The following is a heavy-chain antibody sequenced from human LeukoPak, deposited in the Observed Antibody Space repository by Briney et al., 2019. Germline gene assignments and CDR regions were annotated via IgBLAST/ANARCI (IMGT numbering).Heavy chain of an antibody. CDR3: AREYCSGGSCHPVY. D-gene: IGHD2-15*01. V-gene: IGHV4-59*01. J-gene: IGHJ4*02. Sequence: SETLSLTCTVPGGSISSYYWSWIRQPPGKGLEWIGYIYYSGSTNYNPSLKSRVTISVDTSKNQFSLKLSSVTAADTAVYYCAREYCSGGSCHPVYWGQGTLVTVSS. CDR2: IYYSGST. CDR1: GGSISSYY.